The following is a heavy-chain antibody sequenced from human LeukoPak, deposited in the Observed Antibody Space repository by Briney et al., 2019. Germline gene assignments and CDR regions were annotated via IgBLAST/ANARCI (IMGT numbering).Heavy chain of an antibody. J-gene: IGHJ4*02. CDR2: MNPNSGNT. D-gene: IGHD6-6*01. V-gene: IGHV1-8*01. Sequence: ASVKVSCKASGYTFTSYGINWVRQATGQGLEWMGWMNPNSGNTGYAQKFQGRVTMTRNTSISTAYMELSSLRSGDTAVYYCARKDSSSPDFDYWGQGTLVTVSS. CDR3: ARKDSSSPDFDY. CDR1: GYTFTSYG.